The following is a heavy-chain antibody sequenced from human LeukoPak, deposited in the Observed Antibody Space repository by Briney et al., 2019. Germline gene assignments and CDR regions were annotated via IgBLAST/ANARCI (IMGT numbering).Heavy chain of an antibody. CDR3: ARQSTRLFNAGSYYPPPAYDY. CDR2: IIPIFGTA. CDR1: GGTFSSYA. V-gene: IGHV1-69*13. Sequence: SVKVSCKASGGTFSSYAISWVRQAPGQGLEWMGGIIPIFGTANYAQKFQGRVTITADESTSTAYMELSSLRSDDTAVYYCARQSTRLFNAGSYYPPPAYDYWGQGTLVIVSS. D-gene: IGHD1-26*01. J-gene: IGHJ4*02.